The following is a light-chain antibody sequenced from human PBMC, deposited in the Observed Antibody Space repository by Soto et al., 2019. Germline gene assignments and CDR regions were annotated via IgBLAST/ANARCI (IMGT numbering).Light chain of an antibody. J-gene: IGLJ1*01. V-gene: IGLV2-23*02. CDR1: SSDVGGYNY. CDR3: CSYAGSSTFLYV. Sequence: QSALTQPASVSGSPGQSITISCTGTSSDVGGYNYVSWYQQYPGKAPKLMIYEVRKRPSGVSNRFSGSKSGNTASLTISWLQAEDEADYYCCSYAGSSTFLYVFGTGTKVTVL. CDR2: EVR.